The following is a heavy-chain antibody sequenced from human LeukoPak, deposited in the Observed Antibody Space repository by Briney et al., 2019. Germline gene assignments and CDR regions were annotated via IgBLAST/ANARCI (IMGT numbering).Heavy chain of an antibody. CDR3: AKEHKAVAGSLDTFFDY. CDR1: GFTFGRYS. J-gene: IGHJ4*02. CDR2: ITSGNSAM. Sequence: PGGSLRLSCTASGFTFGRYSMNWVRQAPGKGLEWISYITSGNSAMHYADSVKGRFTISRDNSKNTLYLQMNSLRAEDTAVYYCAKEHKAVAGSLDTFFDYWGQGTLVTVSS. D-gene: IGHD6-19*01. V-gene: IGHV3-48*01.